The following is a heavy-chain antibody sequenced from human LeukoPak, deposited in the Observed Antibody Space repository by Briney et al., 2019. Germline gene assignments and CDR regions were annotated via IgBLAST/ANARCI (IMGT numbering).Heavy chain of an antibody. CDR1: GFTFSNHW. D-gene: IGHD6-6*01. CDR2: IKEDGSEK. CDR3: ARDRVSARPGNYYYYMTS. V-gene: IGHV3-7*01. J-gene: IGHJ6*03. Sequence: PGGSLRLSCAASGFTFSNHWMSWVRQAPGRGLEWVASIKEDGSEKIYVDSVKGRFTISRDNARKSLDLQMNSLRAEDTAVYYRARDRVSARPGNYYYYMTSGAKGPRSPSP.